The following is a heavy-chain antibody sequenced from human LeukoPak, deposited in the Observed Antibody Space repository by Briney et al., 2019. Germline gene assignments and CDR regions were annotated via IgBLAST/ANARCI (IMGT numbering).Heavy chain of an antibody. CDR2: INSDGSST. J-gene: IGHJ6*02. Sequence: PGGSLRLSCAASGFTFSDYYMSWIRQAPGKGLVWVSRINSDGSSTSYADSVKGRFTISRDNAKNTLYLQMNSLRAEDTAVYYCARNIYGYGMDVWGQGTTVTVSS. CDR3: ARNIYGYGMDV. V-gene: IGHV3-74*01. CDR1: GFTFSDYY. D-gene: IGHD2/OR15-2a*01.